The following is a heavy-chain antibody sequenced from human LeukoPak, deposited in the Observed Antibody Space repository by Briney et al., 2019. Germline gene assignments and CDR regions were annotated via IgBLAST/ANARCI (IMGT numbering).Heavy chain of an antibody. Sequence: PGGSLRLSCAASGFAFSTYSMNWVRLAPGKGLEWVSSISSSSNYIYYADSVKGRLTISRDNAKNSLYLQMNSLRAEDTAVYYCARDPITMIVVIITDWFFDLWGRGTLVTVSS. CDR3: ARDPITMIVVIITDWFFDL. CDR1: GFAFSTYS. J-gene: IGHJ2*01. D-gene: IGHD3-22*01. CDR2: ISSSSNYI. V-gene: IGHV3-21*01.